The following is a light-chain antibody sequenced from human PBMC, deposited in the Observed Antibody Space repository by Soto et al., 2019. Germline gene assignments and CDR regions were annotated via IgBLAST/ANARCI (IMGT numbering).Light chain of an antibody. CDR1: RRVSSY. CDR2: DAS. J-gene: IGKJ1*01. V-gene: IGKV3-11*01. Sequence: VLTQSPATLSLSAGDRATLSCRASRRVSSYLAWYQQKAGQAPRLLIYDASNRAAGTPARFSGSGSGTDFTLTISSLEPEDFAVYYCQQRDNWPLTFGQGTKVDIK. CDR3: QQRDNWPLT.